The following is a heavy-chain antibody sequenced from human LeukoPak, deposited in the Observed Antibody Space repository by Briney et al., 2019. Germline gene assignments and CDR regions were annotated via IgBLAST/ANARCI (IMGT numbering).Heavy chain of an antibody. CDR3: TRSGQLALYYFHY. V-gene: IGHV3-49*04. CDR1: GFTFGDYA. CDR2: IRSKAYGGTT. D-gene: IGHD6-13*01. J-gene: IGHJ4*02. Sequence: GGSLRLSCTASGFTFGDYAMSWVRQAPGKGLEWVGLIRSKAYGGTTEYAASVKGRFTISRDDSKSIAYLQMNSLKTEDTAVYYCTRSGQLALYYFHYWGQGTLVTVSS.